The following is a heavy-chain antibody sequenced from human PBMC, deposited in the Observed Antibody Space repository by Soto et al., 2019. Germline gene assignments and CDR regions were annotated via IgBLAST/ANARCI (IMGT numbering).Heavy chain of an antibody. CDR1: GFAFADSW. Sequence: GGSLRLSCVASGFAFADSWMGWVRLAPGKGLEWVGNINQGGTTKNYGDSVKARFTISRDNAKNSLSLQMNSLRVEDTAMYYCARDPLRGAFDIWGQGTMVTVSS. J-gene: IGHJ3*02. V-gene: IGHV3-7*04. CDR3: ARDPLRGAFDI. CDR2: INQGGTTK.